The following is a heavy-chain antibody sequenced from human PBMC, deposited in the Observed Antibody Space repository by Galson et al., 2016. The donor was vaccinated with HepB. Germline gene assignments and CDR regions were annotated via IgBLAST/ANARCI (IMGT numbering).Heavy chain of an antibody. J-gene: IGHJ4*02. CDR3: ARSSSCSTINCFLPFDS. Sequence: SLRLSCAASGFNFNNYGIHWVRQAPGKGLEWVAGISSDGSKKYYVDSVRGRFTISRDNSKNTLYLQMNSLRGEDTAVYFCARSSSCSTINCFLPFDSWGLGTLVTVSS. D-gene: IGHD2-2*01. CDR1: GFNFNNYG. V-gene: IGHV3-30*03. CDR2: ISSDGSKK.